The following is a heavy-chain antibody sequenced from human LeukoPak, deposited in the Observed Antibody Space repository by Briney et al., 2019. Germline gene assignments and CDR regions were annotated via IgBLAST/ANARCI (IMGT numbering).Heavy chain of an antibody. J-gene: IGHJ4*02. V-gene: IGHV4-61*05. D-gene: IGHD6-19*01. CDR3: ARGPKGYSSGWYDFDY. CDR1: GASISTSTYY. CDR2: IYYSGST. Sequence: SETLSLTCTVSGASISTSTYYWAWIRQPPGKGLEWIGYIYYSGSTNYNPSLKSRVTISVDTSKNQFSLKLSSVTAADTAVYYCARGPKGYSSGWYDFDYWGQGTLVTVSS.